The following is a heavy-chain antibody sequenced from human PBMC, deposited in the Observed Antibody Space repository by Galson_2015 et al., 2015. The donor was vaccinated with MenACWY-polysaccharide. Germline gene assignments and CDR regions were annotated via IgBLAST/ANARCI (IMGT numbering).Heavy chain of an antibody. D-gene: IGHD4-11*01. J-gene: IGHJ4*02. CDR3: ARVAYSIRTFDS. CDR2: VRRGSGNI. V-gene: IGHV3-48*01. Sequence: SLRLSCAASGFTFSTYTMTWVRQAPGKGLEWVSSVRRGSGNIYYAESVKGRFTISRDNAQSSPYLQLNSLRAEDTAVYYCARVAYSIRTFDSWGQGTLVTVSS. CDR1: GFTFSTYT.